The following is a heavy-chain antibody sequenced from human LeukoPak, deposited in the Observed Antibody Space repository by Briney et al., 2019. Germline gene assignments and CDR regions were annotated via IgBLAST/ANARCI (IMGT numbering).Heavy chain of an antibody. Sequence: GESLKISCKSSGYSFTSYWIGWVRQMPGKGLEWMGIIYPGDSDTRYSPSFQGQVTISADKSISTAYLQWSSLKASDTAMYYCASTITMVRGVITRGAWNWFDPWGQGTLVTVSS. J-gene: IGHJ5*02. CDR2: IYPGDSDT. CDR3: ASTITMVRGVITRGAWNWFDP. V-gene: IGHV5-51*01. D-gene: IGHD3-10*01. CDR1: GYSFTSYW.